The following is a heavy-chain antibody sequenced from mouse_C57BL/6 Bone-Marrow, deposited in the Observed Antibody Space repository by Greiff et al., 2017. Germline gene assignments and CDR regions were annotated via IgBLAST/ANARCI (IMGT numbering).Heavy chain of an antibody. D-gene: IGHD4-1*01. V-gene: IGHV1-53*01. CDR2: INPSNGGT. J-gene: IGHJ2*01. CDR1: GYTFTSYW. CDR3: APNWAFDY. Sequence: QVQLKQPGTELVKPGASGYTFTSYWMHWVKQRPGQGLEWIGNINPSNGGTNYNEKFKSKATLTVDKSSSTAYMQLSSLTSEDSAVYYCAPNWAFDYWGQGTTLTVSS.